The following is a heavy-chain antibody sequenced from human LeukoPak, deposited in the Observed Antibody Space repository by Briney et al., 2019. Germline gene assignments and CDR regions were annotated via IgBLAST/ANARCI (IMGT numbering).Heavy chain of an antibody. CDR3: ATDRRYSGSYGL. D-gene: IGHD1-26*01. CDR2: ISAYNGNT. Sequence: ASVKVSCKASGYTFTSYAMNWVRQAPGQGLEWMGWISAYNGNTNYAQKLQGRVTMTEDTSTDTAYMELSSLRSEDTAVYYCATDRRYSGSYGLWGQGTLVTVSP. V-gene: IGHV1-18*01. J-gene: IGHJ4*02. CDR1: GYTFTSYA.